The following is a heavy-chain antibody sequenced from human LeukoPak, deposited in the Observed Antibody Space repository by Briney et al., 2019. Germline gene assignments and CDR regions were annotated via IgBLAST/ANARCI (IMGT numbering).Heavy chain of an antibody. V-gene: IGHV4-34*01. CDR3: ARGNKYYYDSSGYPRWFDP. D-gene: IGHD3-22*01. CDR1: GGSISTSNSY. J-gene: IGHJ5*02. Sequence: PSETLSLTCAVSGGSISTSNSYWGWIRQPPGKGLEWIGEINHSGSTNYNPSLKSRVTISVDTSKNQFSLKLSSVTAADTAVYYCARGNKYYYDSSGYPRWFDPWGQGTLVTVSS. CDR2: INHSGST.